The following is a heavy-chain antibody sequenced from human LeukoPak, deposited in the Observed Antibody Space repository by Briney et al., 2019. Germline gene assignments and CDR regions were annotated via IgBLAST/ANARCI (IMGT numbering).Heavy chain of an antibody. Sequence: SVKVSCKASGGTFSSYAISWVRQAPGQGLEGMGRIIPIFGTANYAQKFQGRVTITTDESTSTAYMELSSLRSEDTAVYYCARERWLVRFDYYYYYMDVWGKGTTVTVSS. CDR2: IIPIFGTA. J-gene: IGHJ6*03. CDR3: ARERWLVRFDYYYYYMDV. CDR1: GGTFSSYA. D-gene: IGHD6-19*01. V-gene: IGHV1-69*05.